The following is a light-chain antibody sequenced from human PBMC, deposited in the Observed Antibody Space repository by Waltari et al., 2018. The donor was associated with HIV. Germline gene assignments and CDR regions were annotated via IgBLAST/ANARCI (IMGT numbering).Light chain of an antibody. CDR2: GAS. J-gene: IGKJ2*01. CDR3: QQYNNWPSVT. Sequence: DIVMTQSPATLSVSPGERATLSCRASQSVRSNLAWYQQKPGQAPRLLIYGASTRATGIPARFSGSGSGTEFTVTISSLQSEDFAIYYCQQYNNWPSVTFGQGTKLEIK. CDR1: QSVRSN. V-gene: IGKV3-15*01.